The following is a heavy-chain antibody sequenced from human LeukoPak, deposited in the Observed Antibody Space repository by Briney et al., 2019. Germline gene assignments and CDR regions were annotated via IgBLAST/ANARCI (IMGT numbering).Heavy chain of an antibody. D-gene: IGHD6-19*01. CDR1: GGSISSYY. Sequence: PSETLSLTCTVSGGSISSYYWSWIRQPPGKGLEWIGYIYYSGSTIYNPSLESRVTISVDTSKNQFSLKLSSVTAADTAVYYCARVWMAGTPYWYFDLWGRGTLVTVSS. J-gene: IGHJ2*01. CDR2: IYYSGST. V-gene: IGHV4-59*01. CDR3: ARVWMAGTPYWYFDL.